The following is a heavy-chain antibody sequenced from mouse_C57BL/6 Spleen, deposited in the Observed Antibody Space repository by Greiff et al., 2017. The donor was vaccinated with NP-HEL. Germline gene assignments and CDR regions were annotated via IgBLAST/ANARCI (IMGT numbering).Heavy chain of an antibody. V-gene: IGHV5-17*01. J-gene: IGHJ2*01. D-gene: IGHD1-1*01. Sequence: EVQVVESGGGLVKPGGSLKLSCAASGFTFSDYGMHWVRQAPEKGLEWVAYISSGSSTIYYADTVKGRFPISRDNAKNTLFLQMTSLRSEDTAMYYCARPLYITTVVATGFDYWGQGTTLTVSS. CDR2: ISSGSSTI. CDR1: GFTFSDYG. CDR3: ARPLYITTVVATGFDY.